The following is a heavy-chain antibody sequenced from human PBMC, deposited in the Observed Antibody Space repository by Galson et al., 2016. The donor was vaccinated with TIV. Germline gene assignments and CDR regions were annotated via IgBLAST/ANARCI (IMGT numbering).Heavy chain of an antibody. D-gene: IGHD5-18*01. CDR3: AKDRNTAMDTYHYYYGMDV. Sequence: SVKVSCKASGDTFSSYPFNWVRRAPGQGLEWVGGFIPLFGTANYAQKFQGRVTISADESTSALYMEVWSLRSEDTAVYYCAKDRNTAMDTYHYYYGMDVWGQGTTVIVSS. V-gene: IGHV1-69*13. CDR2: FIPLFGTA. J-gene: IGHJ6*02. CDR1: GDTFSSYP.